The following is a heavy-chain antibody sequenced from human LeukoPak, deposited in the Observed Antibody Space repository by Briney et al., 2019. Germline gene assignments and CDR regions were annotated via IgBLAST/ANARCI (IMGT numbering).Heavy chain of an antibody. CDR2: ISSSSSYK. CDR3: AMINDIDNSYHLDF. D-gene: IGHD2-15*01. Sequence: GGSLRLSCAASGFTFSDYSFNWVRQAPGKGLEWVSSISSSSSYKYYADSLKGRFTISRYNAKNSLYLQVNSLRAEDTAVYYCAMINDIDNSYHLDFWGHGTLVTVSS. V-gene: IGHV3-21*01. CDR1: GFTFSDYS. J-gene: IGHJ4*01.